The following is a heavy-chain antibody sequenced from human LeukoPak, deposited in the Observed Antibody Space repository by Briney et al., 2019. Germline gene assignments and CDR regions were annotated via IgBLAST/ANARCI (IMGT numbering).Heavy chain of an antibody. CDR1: GFTFSSYA. D-gene: IGHD2-8*01. V-gene: IGHV3-66*02. J-gene: IGHJ4*02. CDR2: IYSGGST. Sequence: PGGSLRLSCAASGFTFSSYAMSWVRQAPGKGLEWVSVIYSGGSTYYADSVKGRFTISGDNSKNTLYLQMNSLRPEDTAVYYCATGSRNVYFDYWGQGTLATVSS. CDR3: ATGSRNVYFDY.